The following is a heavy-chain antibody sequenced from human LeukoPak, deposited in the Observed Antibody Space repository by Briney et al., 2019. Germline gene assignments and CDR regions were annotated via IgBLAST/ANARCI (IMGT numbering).Heavy chain of an antibody. CDR2: ISGSGGST. J-gene: IGHJ5*02. Sequence: GGSLRLSCAASGFTFSSYSMNWVRQAPGKGLEWVSAISGSGGSTYYADSVKGRFTISRDNSKNTLYLQMNSLRAEDTAVYYCAKGGYGSGSYGNWFDPWGQGTLVTVSS. D-gene: IGHD3-10*01. V-gene: IGHV3-23*01. CDR3: AKGGYGSGSYGNWFDP. CDR1: GFTFSSYS.